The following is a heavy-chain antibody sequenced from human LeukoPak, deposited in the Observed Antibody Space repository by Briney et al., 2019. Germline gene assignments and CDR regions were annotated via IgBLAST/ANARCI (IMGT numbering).Heavy chain of an antibody. CDR3: ARVSSGWPGFDY. D-gene: IGHD6-19*01. CDR2: IYYSGST. J-gene: IGHJ4*02. Sequence: SETLSLTCTVSGGSISSYYWSWIRQPPGKGLEWIGYIYYSGSTNYNPSLKSRVTISVDTPKNQFSLKLSSVTAADTAVYYCARVSSGWPGFDYWGQGTLVTVSS. V-gene: IGHV4-59*01. CDR1: GGSISSYY.